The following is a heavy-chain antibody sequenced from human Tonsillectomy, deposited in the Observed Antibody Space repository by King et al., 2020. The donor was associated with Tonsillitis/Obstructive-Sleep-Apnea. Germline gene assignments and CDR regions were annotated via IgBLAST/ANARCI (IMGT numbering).Heavy chain of an antibody. V-gene: IGHV4-61*01. Sequence: QLQESGPGLVKPSETLSLTCTVSGGSVSSGSYYWSWIRQPPGKGLEWIGYIDYSWSTNYNPSLKSRVTLSVDTSKNQFSLKLSSVTAADTAVYYCARVVPAATRWFDPWGQGTLVTVSS. CDR1: GGSVSSGSYY. CDR2: IDYSWST. CDR3: ARVVPAATRWFDP. D-gene: IGHD2-2*01. J-gene: IGHJ5*02.